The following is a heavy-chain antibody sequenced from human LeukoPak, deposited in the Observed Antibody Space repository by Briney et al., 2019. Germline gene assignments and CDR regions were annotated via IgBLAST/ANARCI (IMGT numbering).Heavy chain of an antibody. Sequence: PSETLSLTCAVYGGSFSGYYWSWIRQPPGKGLEWIGEMHHSGRTNYNPSLQSRVTISIDTSKNRFSLKLSSVTAADTAVYYCARGISHSSGSIDFWGQGTLVTVSS. D-gene: IGHD6-19*01. J-gene: IGHJ4*02. CDR2: MHHSGRT. CDR3: ARGISHSSGSIDF. CDR1: GGSFSGYY. V-gene: IGHV4-34*01.